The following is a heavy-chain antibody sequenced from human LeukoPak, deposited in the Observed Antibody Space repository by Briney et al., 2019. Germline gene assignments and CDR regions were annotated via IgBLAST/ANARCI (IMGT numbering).Heavy chain of an antibody. CDR2: IYHSGST. CDR1: GGSISSSNW. J-gene: IGHJ3*02. Sequence: SETLSLTCAVSGGSISSSNWWSWVRQPPGKGLEWIGEIYHSGSTNYNPSLKSRVTISVDKSKNQFSLKLSSVTAADTAVYYCARDLGHSSSWFDAFDIWGQGTMVTVSS. V-gene: IGHV4-4*02. CDR3: ARDLGHSSSWFDAFDI. D-gene: IGHD6-13*01.